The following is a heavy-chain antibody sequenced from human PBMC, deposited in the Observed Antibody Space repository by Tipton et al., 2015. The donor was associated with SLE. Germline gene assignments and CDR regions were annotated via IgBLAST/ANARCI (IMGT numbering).Heavy chain of an antibody. J-gene: IGHJ4*02. D-gene: IGHD3-10*01. Sequence: SLRLSCAASGFTFSNSAMSWVRQAPGKGLEWVSVVYGGGGTYYADPVKGRFTISRDNSKNTLYLQMNSLRAEDTAVYYCAGGLLWFREPFDYWGQGTLVTVSS. CDR3: AGGLLWFREPFDY. V-gene: IGHV3-23*03. CDR2: VYGGGGT. CDR1: GFTFSNSA.